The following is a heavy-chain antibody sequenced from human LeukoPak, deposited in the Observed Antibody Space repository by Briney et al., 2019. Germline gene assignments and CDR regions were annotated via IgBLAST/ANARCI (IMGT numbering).Heavy chain of an antibody. V-gene: IGHV3-23*01. CDR3: AKLWRGSHPRYFDR. Sequence: GGSLRLSCAASGFTFSSYAMSWVRQAPGKGLEWVSTITDSGGTTFYADSVKGRFIISRDNLKNTVYLQMNSLRAEDTAVYYCAKLWRGSHPRYFDRWGQGTLVTVSS. CDR1: GFTFSSYA. J-gene: IGHJ4*02. D-gene: IGHD1-26*01. CDR2: ITDSGGTT.